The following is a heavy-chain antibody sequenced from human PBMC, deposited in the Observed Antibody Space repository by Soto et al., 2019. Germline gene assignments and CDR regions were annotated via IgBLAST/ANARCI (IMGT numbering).Heavy chain of an antibody. CDR3: ARRQSSSWYGL. CDR2: IYYRGTT. D-gene: IGHD6-13*01. CDR1: GGSISSNGYY. J-gene: IGHJ4*02. V-gene: IGHV4-39*01. Sequence: SETLSLTCTVSGGSISSNGYYWGWIRQPPGKGLEWIGSIYYRGTTYYNPSLKSRLTISVDTSKNQFSLMLSSVTAADTAVYYCARRQSSSWYGLWGQGTLVTVSS.